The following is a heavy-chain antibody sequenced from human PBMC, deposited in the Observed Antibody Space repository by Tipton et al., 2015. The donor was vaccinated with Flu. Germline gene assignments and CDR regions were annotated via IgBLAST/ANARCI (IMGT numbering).Heavy chain of an antibody. V-gene: IGHV3-30-3*01. CDR1: GFTFSSYA. Sequence: SLRLSCAASGFTFSSYAMHWVRQAPGKGLEWVAVISYDGSNKYYADSVKGRFTISRDNSKNTLYLQMNSLRAEDTAVYYCARVEDGYNYLTYYYYGMDVWRQGTTVTVSS. CDR3: ARVEDGYNYLTYYYYGMDV. CDR2: ISYDGSNK. J-gene: IGHJ6*02. D-gene: IGHD5-24*01.